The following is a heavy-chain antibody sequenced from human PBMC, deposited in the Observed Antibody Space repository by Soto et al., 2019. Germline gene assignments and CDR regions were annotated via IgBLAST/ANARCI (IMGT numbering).Heavy chain of an antibody. V-gene: IGHV4-39*01. CDR1: GGSITSSSHF. Sequence: PSETLSLTCSASGGSITSSSHFWGWVRQPPGKGLEWIGTIYLTGNTYYTPSLKSRLTMSIDTSKNEVSLRLNSVTVADTAVYYCAGQTFTIAAASYGRSNWFDPWGAGTLVTVSS. J-gene: IGHJ5*02. CDR2: IYLTGNT. D-gene: IGHD6-25*01. CDR3: AGQTFTIAAASYGRSNWFDP.